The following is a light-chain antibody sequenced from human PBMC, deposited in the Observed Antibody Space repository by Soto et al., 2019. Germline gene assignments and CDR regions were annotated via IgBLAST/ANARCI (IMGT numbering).Light chain of an antibody. V-gene: IGKV4-1*01. CDR3: QQYSGTLPLT. CDR1: QSVLYSSNNKNY. J-gene: IGKJ4*01. Sequence: DIVMTQSPDSLAVSLGERATISCKSSQSVLYSSNNKNYLAWYQQKPGQPPKLLISWASTRESGVPDRFSGSGSGTDFPLTISSLQAEDVAVYYCQQYSGTLPLTFGGGTKVEIK. CDR2: WAS.